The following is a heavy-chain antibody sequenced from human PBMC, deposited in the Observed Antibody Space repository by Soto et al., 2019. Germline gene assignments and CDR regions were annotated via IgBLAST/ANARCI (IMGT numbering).Heavy chain of an antibody. CDR1: GGSISSYY. Sequence: SETLSLTCTVSGGSISSYYWSWIRQPPGKGLEWIGYIYYSRSTNYNPSLKSRVTISVDTSKNQFSLKLSSVTAADTAVYYCARDVGYCSSTSCYEAARQDYYYGMDVWGQGTTVTVSS. CDR2: IYYSRST. D-gene: IGHD2-2*01. V-gene: IGHV4-59*01. J-gene: IGHJ6*02. CDR3: ARDVGYCSSTSCYEAARQDYYYGMDV.